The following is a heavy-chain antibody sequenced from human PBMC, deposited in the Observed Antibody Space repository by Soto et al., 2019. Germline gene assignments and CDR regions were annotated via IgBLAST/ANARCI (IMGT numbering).Heavy chain of an antibody. CDR3: AKEAVSEYFDY. Sequence: GGSLRLSCAASGFTFSNYGMHWVRQAPGKGLEWVAVISYDGSNKYYADSVKGRSTISRDNSENTLYLQMNSLRAEDTAVYYCAKEAVSEYFDYWGQGTLVTVSS. CDR1: GFTFSNYG. CDR2: ISYDGSNK. V-gene: IGHV3-30*18. J-gene: IGHJ4*02. D-gene: IGHD2-8*01.